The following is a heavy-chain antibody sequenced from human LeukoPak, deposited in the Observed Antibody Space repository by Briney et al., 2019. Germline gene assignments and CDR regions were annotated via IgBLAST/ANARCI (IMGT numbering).Heavy chain of an antibody. D-gene: IGHD6-13*01. CDR2: IYHSGST. CDR3: ARDGGSIAAAGRYYFDY. Sequence: WXXXIYHSGSTYYNPSLKSRVTISVDRSKNQFSLKLSSVTAADAAVYYRARDGGSIAAAGRYYFDYWGQGTLVTVSS. J-gene: IGHJ4*02. V-gene: IGHV4-30-2*04.